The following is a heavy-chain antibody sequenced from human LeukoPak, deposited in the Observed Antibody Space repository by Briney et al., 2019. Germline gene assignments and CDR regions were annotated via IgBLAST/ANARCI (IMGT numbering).Heavy chain of an antibody. CDR2: IYYSGST. CDR3: ARRGYYGSGSHFDY. Sequence: PSETLSLTCTVSGGSISSYYWSWIRQPPGKGLEWIGYIYYSGSTNYNPSLKSRVTISVDTSKNQFSLRLSSVTAADTAVYYCARRGYYGSGSHFDYWGQGILVTVSS. J-gene: IGHJ4*02. V-gene: IGHV4-59*08. CDR1: GGSISSYY. D-gene: IGHD3-10*01.